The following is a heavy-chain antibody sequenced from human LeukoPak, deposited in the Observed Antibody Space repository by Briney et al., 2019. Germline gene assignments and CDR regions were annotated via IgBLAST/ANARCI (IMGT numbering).Heavy chain of an antibody. CDR1: GFTFSDYY. CDR2: ISSSSRDT. CDR3: ARHQFNGDKPRQCDY. D-gene: IGHD3-9*01. Sequence: GGSLRLSCAASGFTFSDYYMSWIRQAPGKGLEWLSYISSSSRDTKYADSVKGRFTISRDNGKNSMYLQMNSLRAEDTAVYYCARHQFNGDKPRQCDYWGQGTLVAVSS. V-gene: IGHV3-11*06. J-gene: IGHJ4*02.